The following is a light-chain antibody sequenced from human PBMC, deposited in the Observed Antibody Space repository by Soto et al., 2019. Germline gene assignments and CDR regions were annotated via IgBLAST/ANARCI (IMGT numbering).Light chain of an antibody. Sequence: QSALTQPPSASGSPGQSVTISCTGTSSDVGGYNYVSWYQQYPGKLPRLIIYAVSKRPSGVPDRFSGSKSANTASLTVSGLQAEDEADYYCSSYAGSNNLVFGGGTKLTVL. CDR3: SSYAGSNNLV. J-gene: IGLJ2*01. CDR2: AVS. V-gene: IGLV2-8*01. CDR1: SSDVGGYNY.